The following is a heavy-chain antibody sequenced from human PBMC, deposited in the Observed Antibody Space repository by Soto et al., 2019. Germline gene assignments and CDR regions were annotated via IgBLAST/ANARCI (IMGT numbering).Heavy chain of an antibody. CDR3: AAVTGGVTLDY. V-gene: IGHV1-2*02. J-gene: IGHJ4*02. D-gene: IGHD6-19*01. Sequence: ASVKFSRKASGYTFTGHYMHWVRQAPGQGLEWMGWIKPSSGDTNYAQKLQGRVTMSRDTSISTAYMELSRLRSDDTAVYYCAAVTGGVTLDYWGQGTLVTSPQ. CDR1: GYTFTGHY. CDR2: IKPSSGDT.